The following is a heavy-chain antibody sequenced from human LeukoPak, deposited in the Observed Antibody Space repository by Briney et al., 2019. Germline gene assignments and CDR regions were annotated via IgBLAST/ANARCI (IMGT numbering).Heavy chain of an antibody. CDR1: GGSISSSNW. J-gene: IGHJ4*02. CDR2: INHSGST. Sequence: SGTLSLTCAVSGGSISSSNWWSWVRQPPGKGLEWIGEINHSGSTNYNPSLKSRVTISVDTSKNQFSLKLSSVTAADTAVYYCARDWSYGSGSYFDYWGQGTLVTVSS. CDR3: ARDWSYGSGSYFDY. V-gene: IGHV4-4*02. D-gene: IGHD3-10*01.